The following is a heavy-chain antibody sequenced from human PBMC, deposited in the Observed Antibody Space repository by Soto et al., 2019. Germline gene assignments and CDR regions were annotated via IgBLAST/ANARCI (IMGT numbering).Heavy chain of an antibody. CDR1: GFSFNIFA. CDR3: AKDPTSYDSSAQFDS. D-gene: IGHD3-22*01. V-gene: IGHV3-23*01. CDR2: ISGGDGST. Sequence: GGSLRLSCAASGFSFNIFAMNWVRQAPGQGLEWVSGISGGDGSTYYADSVKGRFTISRDNSNNTLYLQMNSLRAEDTAVYYCAKDPTSYDSSAQFDSWGQGTLVTVSS. J-gene: IGHJ4*02.